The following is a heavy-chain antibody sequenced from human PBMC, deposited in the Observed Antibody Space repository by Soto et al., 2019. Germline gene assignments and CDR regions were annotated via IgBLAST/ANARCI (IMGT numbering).Heavy chain of an antibody. CDR1: GFIFSDFA. D-gene: IGHD2-21*01. CDR3: ARPFPDKTYYYSGMDV. J-gene: IGHJ6*02. Sequence: EVQLSQSGGGLVQPGGSLSLSCVASGFIFSDFAMSWVRQTPGKGLEWVATISRSGDRTYYADSVRGRLIVSRDNSKDALFLRLNSLRADDSALYYCARPFPDKTYYYSGMDVWGQGTTVTVSS. V-gene: IGHV3-23*01. CDR2: ISRSGDRT.